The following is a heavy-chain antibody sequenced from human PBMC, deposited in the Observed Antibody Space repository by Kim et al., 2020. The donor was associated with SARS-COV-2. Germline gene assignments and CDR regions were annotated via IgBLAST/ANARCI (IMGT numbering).Heavy chain of an antibody. Sequence: SVKVSCKASGGTFSSYAISWVRQAPGQGLEWMGGIIPIFGTANYAQKFQGRVTITADESTSTAYMELSSLRSEYTAVYYCAVKLRLGELSALGMDVWGQGTTVTVSS. V-gene: IGHV1-69*13. J-gene: IGHJ6*02. CDR3: AVKLRLGELSALGMDV. CDR2: IIPIFGTA. CDR1: GGTFSSYA. D-gene: IGHD3-16*02.